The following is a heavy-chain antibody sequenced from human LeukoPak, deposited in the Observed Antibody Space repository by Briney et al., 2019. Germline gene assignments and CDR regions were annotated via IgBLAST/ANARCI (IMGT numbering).Heavy chain of an antibody. CDR2: INPNSGGT. Sequence: GASVKVSCKASGYTFTGYYMHWVRQAPGQGLEWMGWINPNSGGTNYAQKFQGRVTMTRDTSISTAYMELSGLRSDDTAVYYCARVPAATNWFDPWGQGTLVTVSS. CDR3: ARVPAATNWFDP. CDR1: GYTFTGYY. J-gene: IGHJ5*02. V-gene: IGHV1-2*02. D-gene: IGHD2-2*01.